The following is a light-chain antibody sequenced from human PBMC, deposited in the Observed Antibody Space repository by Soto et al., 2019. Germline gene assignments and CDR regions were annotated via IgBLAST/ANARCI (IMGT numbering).Light chain of an antibody. CDR1: HSVTKN. J-gene: IGKJ1*01. CDR3: QQYANGPKT. CDR2: YXS. V-gene: IGKV3-15*01. Sequence: EIVLTQSPATLALSPGERATLSXRASHSVTKNLTWYQQKPGXTPRXXXAYXSTMATGSPSRFSGSGSETEFTLPISSLQSSDTAVYFFQQYANGPKTFGQGTKVDIK.